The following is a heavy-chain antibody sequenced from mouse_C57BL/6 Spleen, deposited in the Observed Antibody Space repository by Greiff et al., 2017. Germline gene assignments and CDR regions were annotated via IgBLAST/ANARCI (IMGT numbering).Heavy chain of an antibody. CDR3: ARFSYDYDEEFAY. CDR1: GYTFTGYW. Sequence: VQLQQSGAELMKPGASVKLSCKATGYTFTGYWIEWVKQRPGHGLAWIGEILPGSGSTNYNAKFKGKATFTADTSSNPAYMQLSSLTTEDSAIYYCARFSYDYDEEFAYWGQGTLVTVSA. J-gene: IGHJ3*01. D-gene: IGHD2-4*01. CDR2: ILPGSGST. V-gene: IGHV1-9*01.